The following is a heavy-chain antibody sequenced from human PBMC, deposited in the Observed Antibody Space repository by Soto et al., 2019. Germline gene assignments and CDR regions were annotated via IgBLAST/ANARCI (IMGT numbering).Heavy chain of an antibody. V-gene: IGHV4-39*01. J-gene: IGHJ5*02. D-gene: IGHD6-13*01. CDR2: IYYSGST. CDR3: ARPMAAAVRNWFDP. CDR1: GGSIGSSSYY. Sequence: SETLSLTCTVSGGSIGSSSYYWGWIRQPPGKGLEWIGSIYYSGSTYYNPSLKSRVTISVDTSKNQFSLKLSSVTAADTAVYYCARPMAAAVRNWFDPWGQGTLVTVSS.